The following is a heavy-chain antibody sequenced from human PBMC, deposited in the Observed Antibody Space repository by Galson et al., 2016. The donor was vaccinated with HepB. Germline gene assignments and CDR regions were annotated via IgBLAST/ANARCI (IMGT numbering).Heavy chain of an antibody. J-gene: IGHJ2*01. CDR2: ISGSGSFT. V-gene: IGHV3-11*06. Sequence: SLRLSCAASGFTFSDHYMTWIRQAPGKGLEWISYISGSGSFTNFADSVKGRFTISRDNAKSSLYLQMNSLRADDPAVYYCAKKAVPDWYFHHWGRGTLVTVSS. D-gene: IGHD6-19*01. CDR1: GFTFSDHY. CDR3: AKKAVPDWYFHH.